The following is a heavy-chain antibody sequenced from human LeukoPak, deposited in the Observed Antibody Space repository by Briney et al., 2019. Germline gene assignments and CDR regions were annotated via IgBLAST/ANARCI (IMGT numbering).Heavy chain of an antibody. D-gene: IGHD5-18*01. CDR2: IYSGGST. Sequence: GGSLRLSCAASGFTVSSNYMSWVRQAPGKGLEWVSVIYSGGSTYYADSVKGRFTISRDNSKNTLYLQMNSLRAEDTAVYYCARGVGGYSYGLSKYYYYYMDVWGKGTTVTISS. V-gene: IGHV3-53*01. J-gene: IGHJ6*03. CDR1: GFTVSSNY. CDR3: ARGVGGYSYGLSKYYYYYMDV.